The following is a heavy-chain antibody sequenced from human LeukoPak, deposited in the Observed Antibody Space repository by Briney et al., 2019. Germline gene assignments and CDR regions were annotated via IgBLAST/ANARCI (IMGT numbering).Heavy chain of an antibody. CDR1: GGSISSSSYY. D-gene: IGHD4-17*01. J-gene: IGHJ4*02. CDR2: IYYSGST. Sequence: SETLSLTCTVSGGSISSSSYYWGWLRQPPGKGLEWIGSIYYSGSTNYNPSLKSRVTISVDTSKNQFSLKLSSVTAADTAVYYCGYGDYLGSIHYWGQGTLVTVSS. CDR3: GYGDYLGSIHY. V-gene: IGHV4-39*07.